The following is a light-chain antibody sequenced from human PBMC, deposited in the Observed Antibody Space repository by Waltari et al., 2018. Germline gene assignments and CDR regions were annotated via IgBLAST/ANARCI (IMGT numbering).Light chain of an antibody. Sequence: DIVMTQSPDSLAVSLGERATINCKSSQSFLYSANNNNYVAWYQQKPGQPPKLLIYWASTRESGVPDRFSGSGSGTDFTLTISSLQAEDVAVYYCQQYYSTPPTFGQGTKVEIK. CDR2: WAS. J-gene: IGKJ1*01. V-gene: IGKV4-1*01. CDR1: QSFLYSANNNNY. CDR3: QQYYSTPPT.